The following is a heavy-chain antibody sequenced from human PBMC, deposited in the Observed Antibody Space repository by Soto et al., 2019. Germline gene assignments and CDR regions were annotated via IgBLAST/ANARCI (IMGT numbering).Heavy chain of an antibody. J-gene: IGHJ6*02. Sequence: ASVKVSCKAPGYTFPSYAMHWVRQAPGQRLEWMGWINAVIGHTKYSQKFQGRVTITSDTAASTAFMELRSLSPEDTAVYYCARSPPISEAGPPCRGHHYYAGMDVWGQGTKVTVSS. D-gene: IGHD6-19*01. CDR2: INAVIGHT. V-gene: IGHV1-3*01. CDR1: GYTFPSYA. CDR3: ARSPPISEAGPPCRGHHYYAGMDV.